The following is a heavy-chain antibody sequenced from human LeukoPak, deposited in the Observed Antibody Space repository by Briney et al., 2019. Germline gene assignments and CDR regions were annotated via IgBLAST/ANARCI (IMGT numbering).Heavy chain of an antibody. D-gene: IGHD3-9*01. J-gene: IGHJ4*02. CDR2: IYYTGPT. CDR1: GGSISSSDYY. V-gene: IGHV4-39*02. CDR3: ARREGRHWFHFDN. Sequence: SETLSLTCTVSGGSISSSDYYWGWIRQPPGKGLEWIGSIYYTGPTYYNPSLKSRVTISVDTSKNHFSLRLSSVTAADTAVYFCARREGRHWFHFDNWGQGTLVTVSS.